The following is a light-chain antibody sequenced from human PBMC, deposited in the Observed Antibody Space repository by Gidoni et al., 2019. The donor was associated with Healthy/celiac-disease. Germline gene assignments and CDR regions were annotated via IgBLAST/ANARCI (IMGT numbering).Light chain of an antibody. CDR1: QRSNSY. CDR3: RQSSSTPPIT. V-gene: IGKV1-39*01. Sequence: DIQITQSASSLSASVVDRVTITIRASQRSNSYLNWYQQKPGKYAKLLIYAASSLQSGVPSRFCGSSSGTDYTLTISSLQPADFATSYCRQSSSTPPITFGQGTRLEIK. J-gene: IGKJ5*01. CDR2: AAS.